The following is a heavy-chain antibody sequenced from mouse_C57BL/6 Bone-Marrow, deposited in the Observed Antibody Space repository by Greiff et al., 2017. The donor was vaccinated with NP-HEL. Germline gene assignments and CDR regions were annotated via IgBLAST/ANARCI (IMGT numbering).Heavy chain of an antibody. J-gene: IGHJ3*01. CDR3: ARCWLDAWFAY. V-gene: IGHV1-69*01. CDR1: GYTFTSYW. CDR2: IDPSDSYT. D-gene: IGHD2-2*01. Sequence: QVQLQQPGAELVMPGASVKLSCKASGYTFTSYWMHWVKQRPGQGLEWIGEIDPSDSYTNYNQKFKGKSTLTVDKSSSTAYMQLSSLTSEDSAVYYCARCWLDAWFAYWGQGTLVTVSA.